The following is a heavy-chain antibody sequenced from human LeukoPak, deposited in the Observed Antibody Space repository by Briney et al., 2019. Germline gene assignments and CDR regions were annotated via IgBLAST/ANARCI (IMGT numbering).Heavy chain of an antibody. Sequence: GGSLRLSCAASGFTFSSYWMSWVRQAPGKGLEWVANIKQDGSEKYYVDSVKGRFTISRDNAKNSLYLQMNSLRAEDTAVYYCAKDKLPTAMFSYVYWGQGTLVTVSS. CDR3: AKDKLPTAMFSYVY. CDR2: IKQDGSEK. V-gene: IGHV3-7*01. CDR1: GFTFSSYW. D-gene: IGHD2-2*01. J-gene: IGHJ4*02.